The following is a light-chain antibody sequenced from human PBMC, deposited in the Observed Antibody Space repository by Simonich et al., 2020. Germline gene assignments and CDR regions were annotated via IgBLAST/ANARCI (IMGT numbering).Light chain of an antibody. J-gene: IGKJ4*01. Sequence: EIVLTQSPATLSLSPGERATLSCRASQSVSSYLAWSQQKPGQAPRLLIYDASNRATGIPAKGSGSGAGTDCTLTISSLEPEDVAVYDCQQRSNWPPELTFGGGTKVEIK. CDR1: QSVSSY. V-gene: IGKV3-11*01. CDR2: DAS. CDR3: QQRSNWPPELT.